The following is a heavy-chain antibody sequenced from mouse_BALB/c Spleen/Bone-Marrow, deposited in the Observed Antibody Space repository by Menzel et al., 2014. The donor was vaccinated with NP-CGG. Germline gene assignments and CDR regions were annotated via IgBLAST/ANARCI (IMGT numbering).Heavy chain of an antibody. CDR2: ISSGGSYT. Sequence: EVQVVESGGGLVKPGGSLKLSCAASGFTFSSYAMSWVRQSPEKRLEWVAVISSGGSYTYYPDTVTGRFTISRDNAKNTMYLEMNSLRAEDTAMYCCASKTGPGYWYFDVWGAGTTGTVSS. CDR3: ASKTGPGYWYFDV. CDR1: GFTFSSYA. V-gene: IGHV5-9-4*01. J-gene: IGHJ1*01. D-gene: IGHD4-1*01.